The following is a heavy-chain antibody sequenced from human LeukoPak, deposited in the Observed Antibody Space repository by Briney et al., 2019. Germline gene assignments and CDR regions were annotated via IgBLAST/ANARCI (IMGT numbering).Heavy chain of an antibody. Sequence: KPGGSLRLSCAASGFTFSNAWMSWVRQAPGKGLEWVGRIKSKTDGGTTDYAAPVKGRFTISRDDSKNTLYLQMNSLKTEDTAVYYCTTADDYGLPPDAFDIWGQGTMVTVSS. D-gene: IGHD3-10*01. CDR3: TTADDYGLPPDAFDI. V-gene: IGHV3-15*01. J-gene: IGHJ3*02. CDR1: GFTFSNAW. CDR2: IKSKTDGGTT.